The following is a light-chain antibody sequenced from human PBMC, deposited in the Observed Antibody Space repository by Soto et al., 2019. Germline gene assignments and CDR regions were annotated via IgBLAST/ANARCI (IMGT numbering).Light chain of an antibody. CDR1: QDISNY. J-gene: IGKJ2*01. CDR2: DAS. V-gene: IGKV1-33*01. Sequence: DIQMTQSPSSLSASVGDRVTITCQASQDISNYLNWYQQKPGKAPKLLIYDASNLETGVPSRFSGSGSGTDFTFTISSLQAEDIATYYCQQYDNLPFGQGTKLEIK. CDR3: QQYDNLP.